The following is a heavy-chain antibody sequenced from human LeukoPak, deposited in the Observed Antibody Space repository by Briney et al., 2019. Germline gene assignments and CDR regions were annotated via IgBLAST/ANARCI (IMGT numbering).Heavy chain of an antibody. CDR1: GGSINSFY. CDR2: IYYSGNT. D-gene: IGHD4-11*01. Sequence: SETLSLTCTVSGGSINSFYWSWIRQPPGKGLEWIGYIYYSGNTNYNPSLKSRVTISVDTSKNQFSLKLSSVTAADTAVYYCARGINDYSNYGRFDPWGQGTLVTVSS. V-gene: IGHV4-59*01. CDR3: ARGINDYSNYGRFDP. J-gene: IGHJ5*02.